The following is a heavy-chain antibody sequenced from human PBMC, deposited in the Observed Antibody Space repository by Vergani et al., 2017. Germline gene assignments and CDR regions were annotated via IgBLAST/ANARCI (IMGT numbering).Heavy chain of an antibody. Sequence: QVQLVQSGSELKKPGASVKVSCKASGYTFTSYAMNWVRQAPGQGLEWMGWINTNTGNPTYAQGFTGRFVFSVDTSASTAYLQISSLKAEDTAVYYCARDLRIAARQGPHPFDDWGQGTLVTVAS. CDR3: ARDLRIAARQGPHPFDD. CDR1: GYTFTSYA. CDR2: INTNTGNP. J-gene: IGHJ4*02. D-gene: IGHD6-6*01. V-gene: IGHV7-4-1*02.